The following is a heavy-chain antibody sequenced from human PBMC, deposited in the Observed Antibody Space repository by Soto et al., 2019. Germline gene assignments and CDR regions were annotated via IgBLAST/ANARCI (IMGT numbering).Heavy chain of an antibody. D-gene: IGHD3-9*01. CDR3: ARTGSYYDILNGYYSIYYGMDV. J-gene: IGHJ6*02. V-gene: IGHV1-18*04. CDR1: GYTFTSYG. CDR2: LSAYYGNT. Sequence: QVQLVQSGAEVKKPGASVKVSCKASGYTFTSYGISWVRQAPGQGLEWMGWLSAYYGNTNYEQKLQGRVTMTTDTSTRIEYMELRSLRSDDTGVYYCARTGSYYDILNGYYSIYYGMDVWGQGTTVTVSS.